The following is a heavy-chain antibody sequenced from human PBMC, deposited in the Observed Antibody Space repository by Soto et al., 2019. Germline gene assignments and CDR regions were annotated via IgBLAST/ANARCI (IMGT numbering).Heavy chain of an antibody. Sequence: QVQLVQSGAEVKKPGSSVTVSCKASGGTFGNSAISWVRQAPGQGLEWMGGIIPIFSTPDYAQKFQGRVTITADASTTPPYLELTSLTSEYSAVYYSARATDRQPLGRNYYYGIYIWGQGTTVTVSS. J-gene: IGHJ6*02. V-gene: IGHV1-69*12. D-gene: IGHD3-3*02. CDR1: GGTFGNSA. CDR3: ARATDRQPLGRNYYYGIYI. CDR2: IIPIFSTP.